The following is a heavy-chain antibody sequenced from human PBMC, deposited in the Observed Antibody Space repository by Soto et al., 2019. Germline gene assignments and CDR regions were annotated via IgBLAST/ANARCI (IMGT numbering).Heavy chain of an antibody. D-gene: IGHD2-2*01. J-gene: IGHJ5*02. CDR2: IIPIFGTA. CDR3: AIDRTVVPAAMVPTGWFDP. V-gene: IGHV1-69*13. CDR1: GGTFSSYA. Sequence: SVKVSCKASGGTFSSYAISWVRQAPGQGLEWMGGIIPIFGTANYAQKFQGRVTITADESTSTAYMELSSLRSEDTAVYYCAIDRTVVPAAMVPTGWFDPWGQGTLVTVSS.